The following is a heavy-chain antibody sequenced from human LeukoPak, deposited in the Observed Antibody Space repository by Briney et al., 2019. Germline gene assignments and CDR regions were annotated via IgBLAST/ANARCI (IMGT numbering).Heavy chain of an antibody. D-gene: IGHD3-3*01. V-gene: IGHV5-51*01. CDR2: IYPGDSDT. CDR3: ARSINFWSGYYYESFDY. CDR1: GYSFTSYW. J-gene: IGHJ4*02. Sequence: GESLKISCKGSGYSFTSYWIGWVRQMPGKGREWTGIIYPGDSDTRYSPSFQGQVTISADKSVSTAYLQWSSLEASDTAMFYCARSINFWSGYYYESFDYWGQGTLVTASS.